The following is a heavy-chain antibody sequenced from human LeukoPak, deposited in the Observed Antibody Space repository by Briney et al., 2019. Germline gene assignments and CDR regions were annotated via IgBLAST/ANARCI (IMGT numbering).Heavy chain of an antibody. CDR3: AKEQRDSNYGVFDY. J-gene: IGHJ4*02. CDR2: IRSTGDST. CDR1: GFTFSNFA. D-gene: IGHD1-7*01. V-gene: IGHV3-64*01. Sequence: GGSLRLSCAASGFTFSNFAIHWVRQAPGKGLEFVSGIRSTGDSTYYANSAKGRFTISRDNSKNMLYLQMNSLRAEDTAEYYCAKEQRDSNYGVFDYWGQGTQVTVSS.